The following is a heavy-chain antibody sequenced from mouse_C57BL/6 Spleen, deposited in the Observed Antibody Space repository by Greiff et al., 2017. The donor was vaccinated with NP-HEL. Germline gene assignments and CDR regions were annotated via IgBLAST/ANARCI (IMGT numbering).Heavy chain of an antibody. CDR3: ARWGYDYECLEV. D-gene: IGHD2-4*01. CDR1: GYTFTDYN. CDR2: INPNNGGN. J-gene: IGHJ1*03. V-gene: IGHV1-18*01. Sequence: VQLQQSGPELVKPGASVKIPCKASGYTFTDYNMDWVKQSHGKSLEWIGDINPNNGGNIYNQKFKGKATLTVDKSSSTAYMELRSLTAEDTAVYYCARWGYDYECLEVWGTGTTVTVSS.